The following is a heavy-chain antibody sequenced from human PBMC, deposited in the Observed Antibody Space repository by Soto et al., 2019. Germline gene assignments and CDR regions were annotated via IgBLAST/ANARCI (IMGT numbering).Heavy chain of an antibody. CDR2: ISAYNGNT. Sequence: ASVKVSCKASGYTFTSYGISWVRQAPGQGLEWMGWISAYNGNTNYAQKLQGRVTMTTDTSTSTAYMELRSLRSDDTAVYCCASDYGDPNWFDPWGQGTLVRVSS. CDR3: ASDYGDPNWFDP. V-gene: IGHV1-18*01. D-gene: IGHD4-17*01. J-gene: IGHJ5*02. CDR1: GYTFTSYG.